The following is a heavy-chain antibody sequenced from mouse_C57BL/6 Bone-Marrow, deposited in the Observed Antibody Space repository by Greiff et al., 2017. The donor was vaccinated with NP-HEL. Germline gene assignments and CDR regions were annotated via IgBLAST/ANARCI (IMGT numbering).Heavy chain of an antibody. J-gene: IGHJ2*01. Sequence: QVQLQQPGAELVMPGASVKLSCKASGYTFTSYWMHWVKQRPGQGLEWIGEIDPSDSYTNYNQKFKGKSTLTVDKSSSTAYMQRSSLTSEDSAVYYCARDGSSPYYVDYWGQGTTLTVSS. CDR1: GYTFTSYW. CDR3: ARDGSSPYYVDY. V-gene: IGHV1-69*01. CDR2: IDPSDSYT. D-gene: IGHD1-1*01.